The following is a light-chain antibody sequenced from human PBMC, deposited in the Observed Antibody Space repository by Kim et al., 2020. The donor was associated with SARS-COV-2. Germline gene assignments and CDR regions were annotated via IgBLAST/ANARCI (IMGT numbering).Light chain of an antibody. J-gene: IGLJ2*01. V-gene: IGLV3-1*01. CDR3: QAWDSSTGV. CDR1: KLGDKY. Sequence: SYELTQPPSVSLSPGQTASITCSGDKLGDKYACWYQQKPGQSPVLVIYQDSKRPSGIPERFSGSNSGNTATLTISGTQAMDEADYYCQAWDSSTGVFGGGTQLTVL. CDR2: QDS.